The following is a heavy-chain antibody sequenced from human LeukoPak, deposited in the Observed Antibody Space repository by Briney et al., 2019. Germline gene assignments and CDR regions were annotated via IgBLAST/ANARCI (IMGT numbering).Heavy chain of an antibody. CDR2: MHTSGNT. V-gene: IGHV4-4*07. CDR1: GGSISSYY. J-gene: IGHJ4*02. CDR3: AREGGQERYSDC. Sequence: SETLSLTCNVSGGSISSYYWTWIRQPAGKGLEWIGRMHTSGNTNYSPSLKSRITMSVDTSKNQFSLKLSSVTAADTAVYYCAREGGQERYSDCWGQGTLVTVSS.